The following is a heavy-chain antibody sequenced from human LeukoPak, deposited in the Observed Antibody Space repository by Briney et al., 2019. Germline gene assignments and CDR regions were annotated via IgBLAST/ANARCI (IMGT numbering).Heavy chain of an antibody. CDR1: GFTFSDYY. CDR3: AKAPLSYYYGSGSQAPPFFDY. CDR2: ISSSGSTI. V-gene: IGHV3-11*01. D-gene: IGHD3-10*01. J-gene: IGHJ4*02. Sequence: PGGSLRLSCAASGFTFSDYYMSWIRQAPGKGLEWVSYISSSGSTIYYADSVKGRFTISRDNAKNSLYLQMNSLRAEDTAVYYCAKAPLSYYYGSGSQAPPFFDYWGQGTLVTVSS.